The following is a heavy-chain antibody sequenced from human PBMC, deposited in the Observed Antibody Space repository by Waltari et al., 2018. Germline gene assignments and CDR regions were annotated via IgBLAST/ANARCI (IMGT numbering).Heavy chain of an antibody. Sequence: QLQLQESGPGLVKPSGTLSLSCAVSGDSVTSPNWWSWVRQSPQRGLEWIGQVLHTGKTNYSPSFARRVTMSLDASNNQFSLKVTSATAADTAVYYCARDRGRGLYLDAWGPGTLVTVSP. V-gene: IGHV4-4*02. D-gene: IGHD2-15*01. CDR3: ARDRGRGLYLDA. CDR2: VLHTGKT. J-gene: IGHJ5*02. CDR1: GDSVTSPNW.